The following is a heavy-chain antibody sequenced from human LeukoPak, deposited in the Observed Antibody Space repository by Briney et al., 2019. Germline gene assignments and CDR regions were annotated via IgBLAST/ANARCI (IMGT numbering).Heavy chain of an antibody. J-gene: IGHJ4*02. Sequence: SETLSLTCTVSGGSISSGGYYWSWIRQYPGKGLEWIGYIYYSGSTYYNPSLKSRVTISVDTSKNQFSLKLSSVTAADTAVYYCAREGEGVTRFDYWGQGTLVSVSS. V-gene: IGHV4-31*03. CDR3: AREGEGVTRFDY. CDR2: IYYSGST. CDR1: GGSISSGGYY. D-gene: IGHD4-17*01.